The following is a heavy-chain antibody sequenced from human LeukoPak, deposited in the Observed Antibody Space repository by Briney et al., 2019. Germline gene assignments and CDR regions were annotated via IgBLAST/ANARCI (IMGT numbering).Heavy chain of an antibody. Sequence: SETLSLTCTVSGGSISSYYWSWIRQPPGKGLEWIGYLYYSGSPNYNPSLKSRVTISVDTAKNQFSLKLSSVTAADTAVYYCARDVGRXYXDXXGXGTXVTV. D-gene: IGHD1-26*01. V-gene: IGHV4-59*01. CDR2: LYYSGSP. CDR3: ARDVGRXYXDX. J-gene: IGHJ4*02. CDR1: GGSISSYY.